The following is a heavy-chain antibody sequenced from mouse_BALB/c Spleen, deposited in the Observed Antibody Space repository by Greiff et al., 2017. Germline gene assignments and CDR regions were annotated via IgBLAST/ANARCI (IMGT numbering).Heavy chain of an antibody. CDR3: VIGYGDY. J-gene: IGHJ2*01. CDR2: IRSKSNNYAT. CDR1: GFTFNTNA. V-gene: IGHV10S3*01. D-gene: IGHD2-2*01. Sequence: GGGLVQPKGSLKLSCAASGFTFNTNAMNWVRQAPGKGLEWVARIRSKSNNYATYYADSVKDRFTISRDDSQSMLYLQMNNLKTEDTAMYYCVIGYGDYWGQGTTLTVSS.